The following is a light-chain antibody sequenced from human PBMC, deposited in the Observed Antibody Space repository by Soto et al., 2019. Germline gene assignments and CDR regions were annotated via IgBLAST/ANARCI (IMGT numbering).Light chain of an antibody. J-gene: IGLJ3*02. V-gene: IGLV9-49*01. CDR2: VGTGGIVG. Sequence: QSVLTQPPSASASLGASVTLTCTLSSGYSNYKVDWYQQRPGKGPRFVMRVGTGGIVGSKGDGIPDRFSVLVSGLNRYLTIKNIQEEDESDYHCGADHGSGSNFVWVFGGGTQLTVL. CDR1: SGYSNYK. CDR3: GADHGSGSNFVWV.